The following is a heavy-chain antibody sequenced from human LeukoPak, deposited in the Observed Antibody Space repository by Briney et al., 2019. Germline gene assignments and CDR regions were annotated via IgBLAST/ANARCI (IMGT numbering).Heavy chain of an antibody. Sequence: GGSLRLSCAASGFTFSSYAMSWVRQAPGKGLEWVSAISGSGGSTYYADSVKGRFTISRDNSKNTLYLQMNSLRAEDTAVYYYARSSGSYYKTPSDYWGQGTLVTVSS. D-gene: IGHD3-10*01. CDR2: ISGSGGST. J-gene: IGHJ4*02. CDR1: GFTFSSYA. V-gene: IGHV3-23*01. CDR3: ARSSGSYYKTPSDY.